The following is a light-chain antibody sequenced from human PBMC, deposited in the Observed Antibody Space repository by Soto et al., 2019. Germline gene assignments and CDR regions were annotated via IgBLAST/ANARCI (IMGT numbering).Light chain of an antibody. J-gene: IGKJ2*01. CDR1: LSISNY. CDR2: AAS. Sequence: DIQMTQSPSSLSASVGDRVTITCRASLSISNYLNWYQQKPSNAPKLLISAASSLQSGVPSRFSGGGSGTDFTLTISSLQPEDFATCYCQQSYIIPYTFGQGTKLEIK. CDR3: QQSYIIPYT. V-gene: IGKV1-39*01.